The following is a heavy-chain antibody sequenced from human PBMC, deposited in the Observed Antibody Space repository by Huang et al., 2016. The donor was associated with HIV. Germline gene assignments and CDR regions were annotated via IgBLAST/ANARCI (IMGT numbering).Heavy chain of an antibody. V-gene: IGHV1-2*02. J-gene: IGHJ4*02. CDR1: GYTFTDSN. CDR2: INPKRGGT. D-gene: IGHD6-6*01. Sequence: QVQLVQSGAEVKNHGASVRVSCKASGYTFTDSNIHWVRQAPGQGLEWMGWINPKRGGTIYAQRFQGRITMTRDTTISTVHMDLRRIQSDDTAVYFCARDWSFGSSTSPADWGQGTLVTVSS. CDR3: ARDWSFGSSTSPAD.